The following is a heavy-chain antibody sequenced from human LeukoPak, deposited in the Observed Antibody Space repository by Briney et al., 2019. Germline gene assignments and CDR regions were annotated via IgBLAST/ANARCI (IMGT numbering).Heavy chain of an antibody. Sequence: SETLSLTCTVSGGSISSYYWGWIPQPPGQGLEWIGYIYYTGSTNCNPSLRSRVTISVDSSKNQFSLKVNSVTAADTAVYYCARGDYFGSGLGDWGQGTLVTVSS. CDR1: GGSISSYY. D-gene: IGHD3-10*01. CDR2: IYYTGST. J-gene: IGHJ4*02. V-gene: IGHV4-59*01. CDR3: ARGDYFGSGLGD.